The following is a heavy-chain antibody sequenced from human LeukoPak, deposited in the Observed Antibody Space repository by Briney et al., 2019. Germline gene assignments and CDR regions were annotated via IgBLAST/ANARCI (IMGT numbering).Heavy chain of an antibody. J-gene: IGHJ4*02. D-gene: IGHD6-19*01. CDR3: ARNLVAGTGDY. V-gene: IGHV3-9*01. CDR2: ISWNSGSI. CDR1: GFTFDDYA. Sequence: PGGSLRLSCAASGFTFDDYAMHWVRQAPGKGLEWVSGISWNSGSIGYADSVKGRFTISRDNAKNSLYLQVNSLRAEDTAVYYCARNLVAGTGDYWGQGTLVTVSS.